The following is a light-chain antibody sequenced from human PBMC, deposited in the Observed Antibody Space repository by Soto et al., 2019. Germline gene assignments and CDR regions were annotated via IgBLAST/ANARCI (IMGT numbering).Light chain of an antibody. CDR1: QSVNAN. J-gene: IGKJ1*01. V-gene: IGKV3-15*01. Sequence: EVVMTQSPATLSVSPGERATLSCRASQSVNANLAWYQQKPGQAPRLLIHGASNRATGIPARFSGSGFVTGFIINVISLECEEFAVYYCQKYNTWLWTFGYGTKVEI. CDR3: QKYNTWLWT. CDR2: GAS.